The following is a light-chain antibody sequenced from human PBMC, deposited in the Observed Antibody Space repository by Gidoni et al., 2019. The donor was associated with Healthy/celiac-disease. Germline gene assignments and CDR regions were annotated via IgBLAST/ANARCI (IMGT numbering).Light chain of an antibody. Sequence: DIQMTQSPSSLSASVGDRVTITCQAIQDISNYLNWYQQKPGKAPKLLIYDASNLETGVPSRFSGSGSGTDFTFTISSLQPEDIATYYCQQYDNLQTFGGGTKVEIK. V-gene: IGKV1-33*01. J-gene: IGKJ4*01. CDR1: QDISNY. CDR2: DAS. CDR3: QQYDNLQT.